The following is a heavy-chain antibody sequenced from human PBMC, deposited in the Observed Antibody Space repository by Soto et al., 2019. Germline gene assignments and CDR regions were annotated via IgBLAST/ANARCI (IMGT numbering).Heavy chain of an antibody. CDR2: ISYDGSNK. D-gene: IGHD6-13*01. CDR3: AKHFRGVQL. Sequence: GGSLRLSCAASGFTFSSYGMHWVRQAPGKGLEWVAVISYDGSNKYYADSVKGRFTISRDNSKNTLYLQMNSLRAEDTAVYYCAKHFRGVQLWRQGTLVTVSS. J-gene: IGHJ4*02. V-gene: IGHV3-30*18. CDR1: GFTFSSYG.